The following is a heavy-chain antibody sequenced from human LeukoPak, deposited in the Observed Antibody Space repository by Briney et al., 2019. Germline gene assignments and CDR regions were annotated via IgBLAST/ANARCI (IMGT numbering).Heavy chain of an antibody. D-gene: IGHD3-22*01. Sequence: ASVKVSCKASGYSFTNNAIHWVRQAPGQRLEWMGWINAGNGNTKNSHKFHGRVTITRDTSASTTYMELNSLTSEDTAVYFCARGAYYDSSVYFDYWGQGTLVTVSS. CDR3: ARGAYYDSSVYFDY. V-gene: IGHV1-3*01. CDR2: INAGNGNT. CDR1: GYSFTNNA. J-gene: IGHJ4*02.